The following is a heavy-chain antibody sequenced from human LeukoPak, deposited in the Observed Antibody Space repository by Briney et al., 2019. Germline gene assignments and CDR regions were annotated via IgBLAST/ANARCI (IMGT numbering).Heavy chain of an antibody. Sequence: GESLKISCQGSGYSFTSYWIAWVRQMPGKGLEGMGIINPGDSDTRYSPSFQGQVTISADKSIRTAYLQWSSLKVSDTAMYYCARPRSGSWYTAYDIWGQGTMVTVS. CDR3: ARPRSGSWYTAYDI. D-gene: IGHD6-13*01. V-gene: IGHV5-51*01. J-gene: IGHJ3*02. CDR1: GYSFTSYW. CDR2: INPGDSDT.